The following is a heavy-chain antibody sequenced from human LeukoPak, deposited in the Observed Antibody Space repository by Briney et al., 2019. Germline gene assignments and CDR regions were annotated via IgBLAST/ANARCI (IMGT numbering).Heavy chain of an antibody. J-gene: IGHJ3*02. V-gene: IGHV4-59*01. CDR2: IYYSGST. CDR3: ARDPTGVVTAYDAFDI. CDR1: GGSISSYY. Sequence: SETLSLTCTASGGSISSYYWSWIRQPPGKGLEWIGYIYYSGSTNYNPSLKSRVTISVDTSKNQFSLKLSSVTAADTAVYYCARDPTGVVTAYDAFDIWGQGTMVTVSS. D-gene: IGHD2-21*02.